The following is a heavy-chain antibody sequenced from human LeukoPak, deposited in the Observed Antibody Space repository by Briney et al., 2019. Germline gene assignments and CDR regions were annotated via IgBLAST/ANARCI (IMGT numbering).Heavy chain of an antibody. D-gene: IGHD5-18*01. CDR1: GGSFSGYY. J-gene: IGHJ6*03. CDR2: INHSGST. CDR3: ARTNYRWIQLWSKDTYYYYMDV. V-gene: IGHV4-34*01. Sequence: SETLSLTCAVYGGSFSGYYWSWIRQPPGKGLEWIGEINHSGSTNYNPSLKSRVTISVDTSKNQFSLKLSSVTAADTAVYYCARTNYRWIQLWSKDTYYYYMDVWGKGTTVTISS.